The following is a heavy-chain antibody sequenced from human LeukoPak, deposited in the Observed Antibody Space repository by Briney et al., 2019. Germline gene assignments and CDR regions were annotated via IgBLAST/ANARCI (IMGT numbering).Heavy chain of an antibody. D-gene: IGHD2-2*01. CDR2: IKQDGSEK. CDR1: GFTSSSFW. Sequence: GGSLRLSCAASGFTSSSFWMSWVRHAPGKGREWVANIKQDGSEKTYVDSVKGRFTISRENYKNSMYLKINSLRAEDTAVYYCASEREYCSSTSCHYYFDYWGQGTLVTVSS. CDR3: ASEREYCSSTSCHYYFDY. J-gene: IGHJ4*02. V-gene: IGHV3-7*01.